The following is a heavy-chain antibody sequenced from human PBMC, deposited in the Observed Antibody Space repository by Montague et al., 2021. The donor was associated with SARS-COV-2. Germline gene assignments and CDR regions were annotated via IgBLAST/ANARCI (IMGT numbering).Heavy chain of an antibody. CDR3: ARGQEEDGINGDLNY. J-gene: IGHJ4*02. CDR2: INHRGST. V-gene: IGHV4-34*01. D-gene: IGHD5-24*01. Sequence: SETLSLTCVVAGGSFNIYYWSWIRHLPGKGLEWMGGINHRGSTNKNTSPKNRLTISIDTSKNQFSPKLSSVTAAETAVYYCARGQEEDGINGDLNYWGQGTLVTVSS. CDR1: GGSFNIYY.